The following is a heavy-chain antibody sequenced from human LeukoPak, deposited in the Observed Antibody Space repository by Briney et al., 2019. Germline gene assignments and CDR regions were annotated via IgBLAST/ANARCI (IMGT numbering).Heavy chain of an antibody. D-gene: IGHD6-19*01. CDR1: GFTFSSYS. CDR2: ISSSSSTI. V-gene: IGHV3-48*01. CDR3: ARVERYYSSGWFDP. Sequence: GGSLRLSCAASGFTFSSYSMNWVRQAPGKGLEWVSYISSSSSTIYYADSVKGRFTISRDNAKNSLYLQMNSLRAEDTAVYYCARVERYYSSGWFDPWGQGTLVTVSA. J-gene: IGHJ5*02.